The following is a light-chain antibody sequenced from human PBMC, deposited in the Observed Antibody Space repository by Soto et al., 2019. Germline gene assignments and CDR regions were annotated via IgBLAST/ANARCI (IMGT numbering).Light chain of an antibody. Sequence: EIVMTQSPATLSVFPGERATLSCRASQTVSTNLAWYQQKPGQAPRLLIFGASARAAGVPARFSGRGSGTEFTLTISSRQSEDFAVYYCLQYNNWPPYSFGQGTRLEIK. V-gene: IGKV3-15*01. CDR3: LQYNNWPPYS. J-gene: IGKJ2*01. CDR1: QTVSTN. CDR2: GAS.